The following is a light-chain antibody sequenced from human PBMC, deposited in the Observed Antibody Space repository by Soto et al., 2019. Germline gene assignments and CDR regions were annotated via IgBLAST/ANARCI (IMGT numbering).Light chain of an antibody. Sequence: QSALTQPASVSGSPGQSITISCTGTSNDGGGYNYVSWYQQHPGKAPKLMIYEVSNRPSGVSNRFSGSKSGNTASLTISGLQAEDEANYYCSSYTSTITLVVFGGGTKLTVL. V-gene: IGLV2-14*01. J-gene: IGLJ2*01. CDR1: SNDGGGYNY. CDR2: EVS. CDR3: SSYTSTITLVV.